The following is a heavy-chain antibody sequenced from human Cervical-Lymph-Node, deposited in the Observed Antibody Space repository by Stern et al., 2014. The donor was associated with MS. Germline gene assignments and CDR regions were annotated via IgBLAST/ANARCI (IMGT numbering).Heavy chain of an antibody. CDR3: GRTPRSYNDDTGNLALCGPDALDI. J-gene: IGHJ3*02. D-gene: IGHD3-22*01. CDR2: LDWDGDK. Sequence: SGPALVKPTQTLALTCTFSGFSLDSGGMSVSWIRQSPGKALEWLARLDWDGDKYYSPSLRPRLSISKDTSKNQVVLRMTNMDPVDTATYYCGRTPRSYNDDTGNLALCGPDALDIWGQGTMVTVSA. CDR1: GFSLDSGGMS. V-gene: IGHV2-70*11.